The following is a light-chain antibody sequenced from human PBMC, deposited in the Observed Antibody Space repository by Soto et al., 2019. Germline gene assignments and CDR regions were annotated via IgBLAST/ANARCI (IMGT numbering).Light chain of an antibody. CDR3: SSYAGSNNFVV. J-gene: IGLJ2*01. Sequence: QSALTQPPSASGSPGQSVTISCTGTSSAVGGYNYVSWYQQHPGKAPKLMIYEVSKRPSGVPDRFSGSKSGTTASLTVSGLQAEDEADYYCSSYAGSNNFVVFGGGTKLTVL. CDR2: EVS. CDR1: SSAVGGYNY. V-gene: IGLV2-8*01.